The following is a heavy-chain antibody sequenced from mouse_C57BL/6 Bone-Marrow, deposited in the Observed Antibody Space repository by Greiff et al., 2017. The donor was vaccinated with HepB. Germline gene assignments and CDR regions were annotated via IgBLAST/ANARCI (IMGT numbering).Heavy chain of an antibody. Sequence: EVQGVESGGDLVKPGGSLKLSCAASGFTFSSYGMSWVRQTPDKRLEWVATISSGGSYTYYPDSVKGRFTISRDNAKNTLYLQMSSLKSEDTAMYYCARRLRRGAMDYWGQGTSVTVSS. J-gene: IGHJ4*01. CDR1: GFTFSSYG. CDR2: ISSGGSYT. CDR3: ARRLRRGAMDY. D-gene: IGHD2-4*01. V-gene: IGHV5-6*01.